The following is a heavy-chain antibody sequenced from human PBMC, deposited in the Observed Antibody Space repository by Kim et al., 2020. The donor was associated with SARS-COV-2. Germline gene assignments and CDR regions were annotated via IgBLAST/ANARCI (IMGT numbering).Heavy chain of an antibody. J-gene: IGHJ5*02. CDR3: ARGSHVWGSYRYNGWFDP. D-gene: IGHD3-16*02. Sequence: ASVKVSCKASGYTFTSYDINWVRQATGQGLEWMGWMNPNSGNTGYAQKFQGRVTMTRNTSISTAYMELSSLRSEDTAVYYCARGSHVWGSYRYNGWFDPWGQGTLVTVSS. V-gene: IGHV1-8*01. CDR1: GYTFTSYD. CDR2: MNPNSGNT.